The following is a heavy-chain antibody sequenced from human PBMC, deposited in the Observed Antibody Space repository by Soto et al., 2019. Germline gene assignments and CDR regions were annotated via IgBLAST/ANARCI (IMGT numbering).Heavy chain of an antibody. CDR1: GFTFSSYG. CDR2: IWYDGSNK. J-gene: IGHJ4*02. CDR3: ARVNTTLVDHFDC. D-gene: IGHD5-18*01. V-gene: IGHV3-33*01. Sequence: PGGSLRLSCAASGFTFSSYGMHWVRQAPGKGLEWVAVIWYDGSNKYYADSVKGRFTISRDNSKNTLYLHMNGLRVEDTAVYYCARVNTTLVDHFDCWGQGTLVTVSS.